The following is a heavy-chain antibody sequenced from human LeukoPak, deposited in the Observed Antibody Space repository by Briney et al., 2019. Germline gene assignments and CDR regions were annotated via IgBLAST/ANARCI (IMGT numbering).Heavy chain of an antibody. CDR1: GYTFPTYA. CDR3: ARVRYDSGTYHESPSFDY. CDR2: IRVYNGNT. Sequence: GASVKVSCKASGYTFPTYAITWVRQAPGQGLEWMGWIRVYNGNTNYAQKLQGRVTVTTDTSTSTAYMELRSLISDDTAFYYCARVRYDSGTYHESPSFDYWGQGTLVTVSS. V-gene: IGHV1-18*04. J-gene: IGHJ4*02. D-gene: IGHD3-10*01.